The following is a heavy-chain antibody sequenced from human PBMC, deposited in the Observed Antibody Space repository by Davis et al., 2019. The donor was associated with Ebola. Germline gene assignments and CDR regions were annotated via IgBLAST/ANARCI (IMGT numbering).Heavy chain of an antibody. V-gene: IGHV4-39*01. CDR3: ARQSIAARYYGMDV. CDR2: IYYSGST. Sequence: SETLSLTCTVSGGSISSSSYYWGWIRQPPGKGLEWIGSIYYSGSTYYNPSLKSRVTISEDTSKNQFSLKLSSVTAADTAVYYCARQSIAARYYGMDVWGQGTTVTVSS. D-gene: IGHD6-6*01. CDR1: GGSISSSSYY. J-gene: IGHJ6*02.